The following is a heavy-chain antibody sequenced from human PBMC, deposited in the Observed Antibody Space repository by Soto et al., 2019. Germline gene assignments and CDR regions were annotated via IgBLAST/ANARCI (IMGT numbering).Heavy chain of an antibody. CDR2: ISYSGST. CDR3: ASLPDWGSGSH. J-gene: IGHJ4*02. V-gene: IGHV4-39*01. D-gene: IGHD3-10*01. CDR1: GGSISSSSYY. Sequence: QLQLQESGPGLVKTSETLSLTCTVSGGSISSSSYYWGWIRQPPGKGLEWMGCISYSGSTYYNPSRKRRVTTSVDTSKNQFSLKLTSVTAAHTAVYYCASLPDWGSGSHWGQGTLVSVSS.